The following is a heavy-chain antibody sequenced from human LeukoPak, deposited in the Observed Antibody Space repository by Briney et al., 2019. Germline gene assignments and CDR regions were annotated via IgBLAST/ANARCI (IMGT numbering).Heavy chain of an antibody. CDR3: AAHLWFGELFSWFDP. Sequence: SETLSLTCTVSGGSISCYYWSWIRQPPGKGLEWIGYIYYSGSTNYNPSLKSRVTISVDTSKNQFSLKLSSVTAADTAVYYCAAHLWFGELFSWFDPWGQGTLVTVSS. CDR1: GGSISCYY. CDR2: IYYSGST. J-gene: IGHJ5*02. D-gene: IGHD3-10*01. V-gene: IGHV4-59*01.